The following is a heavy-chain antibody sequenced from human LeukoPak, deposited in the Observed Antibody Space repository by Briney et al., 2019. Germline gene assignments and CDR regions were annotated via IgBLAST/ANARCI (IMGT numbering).Heavy chain of an antibody. CDR1: GGSISSYY. J-gene: IGHJ4*02. V-gene: IGHV4-59*01. D-gene: IGHD4-17*01. Sequence: PSETLSLTCTVFGGSISSYYWSWIRQPPGKGLEWIGYIYYSGSTNYNPSLKSRVTISVDTSKNQFSLKLSSVTAADMAVYYCARSKYGDYPDYWGQGTLVTVSS. CDR2: IYYSGST. CDR3: ARSKYGDYPDY.